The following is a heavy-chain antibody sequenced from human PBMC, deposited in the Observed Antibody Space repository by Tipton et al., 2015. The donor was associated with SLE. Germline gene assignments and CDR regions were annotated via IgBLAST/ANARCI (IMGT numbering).Heavy chain of an antibody. CDR1: GGSISNYY. CDR3: ARGREQQLVHWYFDL. J-gene: IGHJ2*01. V-gene: IGHV4-59*12. D-gene: IGHD6-13*01. CDR2: IYSSGST. Sequence: TLSLTCTASGGSISNYYWSWIRQSPGKGLEWIGDIYSSGSTDYNPSLKSRVTISVDTSKNQFSLRLTSVTAADTAVYYCARGREQQLVHWYFDLWGRGTLVTVSS.